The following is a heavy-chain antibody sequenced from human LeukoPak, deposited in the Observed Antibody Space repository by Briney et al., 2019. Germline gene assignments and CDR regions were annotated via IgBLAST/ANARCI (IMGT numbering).Heavy chain of an antibody. CDR2: IYSGGST. Sequence: GGSLRLSCAASGFTFRSHWMSWVRQAPGKGLEWVSVIYSGGSTYYADSVKGRFTISRDNSKNTLYLQMNSLRAEDTAVYYCARGRAYCGGDCYSPFFEYYYYGMDVWGQGTTVTVSS. D-gene: IGHD2-21*02. V-gene: IGHV3-53*01. J-gene: IGHJ6*02. CDR1: GFTFRSHW. CDR3: ARGRAYCGGDCYSPFFEYYYYGMDV.